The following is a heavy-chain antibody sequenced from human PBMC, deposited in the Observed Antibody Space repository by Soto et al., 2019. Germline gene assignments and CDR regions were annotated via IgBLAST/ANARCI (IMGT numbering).Heavy chain of an antibody. V-gene: IGHV3-49*03. D-gene: IGHD3-22*01. CDR2: IRSKAYGGTT. J-gene: IGHJ4*02. Sequence: PGGSLRLSCTASGFTFGDYAMSWFRQAPGKGLEWVGFIRSKAYGGTTEYAASVKGRFTISRDDSKSIAYLQMNSLKTEDTAVYYCTRGFPLITMIVVVSGFDYWGQGTLVTVSS. CDR1: GFTFGDYA. CDR3: TRGFPLITMIVVVSGFDY.